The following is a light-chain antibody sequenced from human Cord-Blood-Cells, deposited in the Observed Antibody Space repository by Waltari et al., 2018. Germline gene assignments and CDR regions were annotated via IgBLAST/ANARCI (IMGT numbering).Light chain of an antibody. CDR2: EVS. Sequence: QSALTQPASVSGSPGQSITISCTGTSSDVGVYNYVSWYQQHPGKAPNLIIYEVSNRPSGVSNRLSGSKSGNTASLTISGLQAEDEADYYCSSYTSSSTLVFGGGTKLTVL. CDR3: SSYTSSSTLV. J-gene: IGLJ2*01. V-gene: IGLV2-14*01. CDR1: SSDVGVYNY.